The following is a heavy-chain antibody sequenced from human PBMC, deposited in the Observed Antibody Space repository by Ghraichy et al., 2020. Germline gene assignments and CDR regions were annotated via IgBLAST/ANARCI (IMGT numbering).Heavy chain of an antibody. CDR3: AKGDKYYYDSSGYGPDY. CDR1: GFTFSSYG. Sequence: GESLNISCAASGFTFSSYGMHWVRQAPGKGLEWVAVISYDGSNKYYADSVKGRFTISRDNSKNTLYLQMNSLRAEDTAVYYCAKGDKYYYDSSGYGPDYWGQGTLVTVSS. CDR2: ISYDGSNK. D-gene: IGHD3-22*01. J-gene: IGHJ4*02. V-gene: IGHV3-30*18.